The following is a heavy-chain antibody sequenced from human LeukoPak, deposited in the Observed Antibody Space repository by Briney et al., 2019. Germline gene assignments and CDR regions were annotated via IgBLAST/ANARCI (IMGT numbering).Heavy chain of an antibody. CDR1: GFTFSSYA. V-gene: IGHV3-30-3*01. CDR3: ARGRDIAAAGPLDPGKRSASDY. D-gene: IGHD6-13*01. Sequence: PGGSLRLSCAASGFTFSSYAMHWVRQAPGKGLEWVAVISYDGSNKYYADSVKGRFTISRDNSKNTLYLQMNSLRAEDTAVYYCARGRDIAAAGPLDPGKRSASDYWGQGTLVTVSS. CDR2: ISYDGSNK. J-gene: IGHJ4*02.